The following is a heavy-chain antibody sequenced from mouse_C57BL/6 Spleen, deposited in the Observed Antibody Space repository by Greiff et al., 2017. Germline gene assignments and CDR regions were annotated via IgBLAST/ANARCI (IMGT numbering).Heavy chain of an antibody. J-gene: IGHJ1*03. V-gene: IGHV1-4*01. CDR1: GYTFTSYT. Sequence: QVQLQQSGAELARPGASVKMSCTASGYTFTSYTMHWVKQRPGQGLEWIGYINPSSGYTKYNQKFKDKATLTADKSTSTAYMQLSSLTSEDSVVYYCARGGDYGESYFGVWGTGTTVTVAS. D-gene: IGHD2-4*01. CDR3: ARGGDYGESYFGV. CDR2: INPSSGYT.